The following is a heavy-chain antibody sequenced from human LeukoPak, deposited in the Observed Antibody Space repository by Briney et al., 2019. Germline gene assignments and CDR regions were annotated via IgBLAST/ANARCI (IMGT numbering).Heavy chain of an antibody. CDR3: ARDRSGSSSVDDAFDI. D-gene: IGHD1-26*01. CDR1: GFTFSSYS. CDR2: INVITGYI. Sequence: SGGSLRLSCAASGFTFSSYSMNWVRQAPGKGLEWVAYINVITGYIYYADSLKGRFTISRDNAKKSLFLEMNSLRVEDTAVYYCARDRSGSSSVDDAFDIWGQGIMVTVSS. V-gene: IGHV3-21*01. J-gene: IGHJ3*02.